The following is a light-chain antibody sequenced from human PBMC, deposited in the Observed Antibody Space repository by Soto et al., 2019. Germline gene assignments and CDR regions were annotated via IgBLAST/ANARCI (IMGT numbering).Light chain of an antibody. CDR1: QDINIY. CDR2: DAS. V-gene: IGKV1-33*01. Sequence: DIQMTQSPSSLSASVGDTVTITCQASQDINIYLNWYQQKPGKAPKLLIYDASNLETGVPSRFSGSGSGTDFLFTISSLQPEDVATYYCHQYDNIPETFGRGTKVEIK. CDR3: HQYDNIPET. J-gene: IGKJ3*01.